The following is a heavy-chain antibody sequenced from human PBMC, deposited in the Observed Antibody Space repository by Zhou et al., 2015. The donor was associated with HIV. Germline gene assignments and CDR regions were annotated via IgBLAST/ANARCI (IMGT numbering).Heavy chain of an antibody. J-gene: IGHJ5*02. D-gene: IGHD2-2*01. V-gene: IGHV1-69*01. Sequence: QVQLVQSGAEVKKPGSSVKVSCKASGGTFSSYAISWVRQAPGQGLEWMGGIIPIFGTANYAQKFQGRVTITADESTSTAYMELSSLRSEDTAVYYCARDMRSRGYCSSTSCPKGNWFDPWGRGNPSVTVSS. CDR3: ARDMRSRGYCSSTSCPKGNWFDP. CDR2: IIPIFGTA. CDR1: GGTFSSYA.